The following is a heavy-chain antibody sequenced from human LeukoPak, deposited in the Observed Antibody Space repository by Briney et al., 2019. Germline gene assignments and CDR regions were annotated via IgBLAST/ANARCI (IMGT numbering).Heavy chain of an antibody. CDR1: GGSFSGYY. Sequence: KTSETLSLTCAVYGGSFSGYYWSWIRQSPGKGLEWIGEINHSGSTNYNPSLKSRVTISVDTSKNQFSLKLSSVTAADTAVYYCARGRSRLAAAGRSDYWGQGTLVTVSS. CDR3: ARGRSRLAAAGRSDY. J-gene: IGHJ4*02. V-gene: IGHV4-34*01. CDR2: INHSGST. D-gene: IGHD6-13*01.